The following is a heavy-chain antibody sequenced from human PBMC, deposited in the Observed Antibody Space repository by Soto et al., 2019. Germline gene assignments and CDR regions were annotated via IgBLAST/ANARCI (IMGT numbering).Heavy chain of an antibody. CDR2: VSYLGDT. CDR3: ASAGAGRAPISI. V-gene: IGHV4-59*01. CDR1: GGSISTYY. D-gene: IGHD6-13*01. Sequence: SETLSLTCNISGGSISTYYWTWVRQSPGKGLEWIGYVSYLGDTNYKPSLKSRVTISVDTPKNQFSLNLGSVTAADTAMYYCASAGAGRAPISIWGPGTMVTVSS. J-gene: IGHJ3*02.